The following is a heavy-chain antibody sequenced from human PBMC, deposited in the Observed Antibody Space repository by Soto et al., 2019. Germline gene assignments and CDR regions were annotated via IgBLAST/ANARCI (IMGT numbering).Heavy chain of an antibody. Sequence: SETLSLTCTVSGGSISSGGYYWSWIRQHPGKGLEWIGYIYYSGSTYYNPSLKSRVTISVDTSKNQFSLKLSSVTAADTAVYYCARDGRKSGIYGMDVWGQGTTVTVSS. CDR2: IYYSGST. D-gene: IGHD2-15*01. V-gene: IGHV4-31*03. CDR1: GGSISSGGYY. CDR3: ARDGRKSGIYGMDV. J-gene: IGHJ6*02.